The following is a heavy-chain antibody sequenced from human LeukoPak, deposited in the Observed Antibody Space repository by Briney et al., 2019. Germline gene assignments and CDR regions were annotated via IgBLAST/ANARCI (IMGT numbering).Heavy chain of an antibody. V-gene: IGHV1-69*13. D-gene: IGHD3-10*01. J-gene: IGHJ6*04. CDR2: IIPIFGTA. CDR3: ARAYGSGSYYVAKYYYYGMDV. Sequence: ASVKVSCKASGGTFSSYAISWVRQAPGQGLEWMGGIIPIFGTANYAQKFQGRVTITADESTSTAYMELSSLRSEDTAVYYCARAYGSGSYYVAKYYYYGMDVWGKGTTVTVSS. CDR1: GGTFSSYA.